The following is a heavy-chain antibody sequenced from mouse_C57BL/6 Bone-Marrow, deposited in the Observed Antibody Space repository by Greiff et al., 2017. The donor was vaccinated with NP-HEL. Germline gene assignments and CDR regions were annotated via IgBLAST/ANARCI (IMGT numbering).Heavy chain of an antibody. CDR3: ARGVFSRSFAY. V-gene: IGHV1-18*01. J-gene: IGHJ3*01. CDR1: GYTFTDYN. CDR2: INPNNGGT. Sequence: VQLKQSGPELVKPGASVKIPCKASGYTFTDYNMDWVKQSHGKSLEWIGDINPNNGGTIYNQKFKGKATLTVDKSSSTAYMELRSLTSEDTAVYYCARGVFSRSFAYWGQGTLVTVSA.